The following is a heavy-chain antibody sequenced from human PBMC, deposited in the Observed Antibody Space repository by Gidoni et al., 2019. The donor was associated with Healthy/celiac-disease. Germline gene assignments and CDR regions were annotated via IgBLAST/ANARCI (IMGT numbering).Heavy chain of an antibody. D-gene: IGHD3-22*01. Sequence: QVQLVQSGAEVKQPGASVKVSCKASGYTFTGSYMHWVRQAPGQGLEWMGWINPNSGGTNYAQKFQGWVTMTRDTSISTAYMELSRLRSDDTAVYYCARTRYDSSGYYPRTDYGMDVWGQGTTVTVSS. J-gene: IGHJ6*02. CDR3: ARTRYDSSGYYPRTDYGMDV. CDR2: INPNSGGT. V-gene: IGHV1-2*04. CDR1: GYTFTGSY.